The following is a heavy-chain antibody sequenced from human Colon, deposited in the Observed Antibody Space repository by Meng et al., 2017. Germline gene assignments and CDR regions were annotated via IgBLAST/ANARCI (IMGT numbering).Heavy chain of an antibody. Sequence: GESLKISCAASRFTFSVYWMGWVRQAPGKGLEWVAIIKEDGTEKYYVVSVQGRFTISRANATKSLYLQMNSLRVADSAAYYCVRVRPGSCDYWGQGALVTVSS. V-gene: IGHV3-7*01. CDR1: RFTFSVYW. D-gene: IGHD1-26*01. J-gene: IGHJ4*02. CDR2: IKEDGTEK. CDR3: VRVRPGSCDY.